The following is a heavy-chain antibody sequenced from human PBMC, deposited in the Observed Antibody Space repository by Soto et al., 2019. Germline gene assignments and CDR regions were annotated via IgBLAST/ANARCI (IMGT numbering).Heavy chain of an antibody. CDR2: IIPIFGTA. V-gene: IGHV1-69*13. Sequence: SVKVSCKASGGTFSSYAISWVRQAPGQGLEWMGGIIPIFGTANYAQKFQGRVTITADESTSTAYMELSSLRSEDTAVYYCASSLAYCGGDCYFDYWGQGTLDTVSS. CDR3: ASSLAYCGGDCYFDY. CDR1: GGTFSSYA. J-gene: IGHJ4*02. D-gene: IGHD2-21*02.